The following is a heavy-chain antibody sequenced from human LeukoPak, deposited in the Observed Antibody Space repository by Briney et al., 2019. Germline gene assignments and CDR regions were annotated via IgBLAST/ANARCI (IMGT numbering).Heavy chain of an antibody. CDR3: ARPILTGYYSPLDY. CDR2: IWYDGSNK. V-gene: IGHV3-33*01. D-gene: IGHD3-9*01. CDR1: GFTFSSYG. Sequence: GGSLRLSCAASGFTFSSYGMHWVRQAPGKGLEWVAVIWYDGSNKYYADSVKVRFTISRDNSKNTLYLQMNSLRAEDTAVYYCARPILTGYYSPLDYWGQGTLVTVSS. J-gene: IGHJ4*02.